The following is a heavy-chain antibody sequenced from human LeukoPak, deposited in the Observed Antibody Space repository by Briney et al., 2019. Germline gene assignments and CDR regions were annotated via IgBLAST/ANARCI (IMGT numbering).Heavy chain of an antibody. J-gene: IGHJ4*02. CDR3: AKDHLQQLAFDY. V-gene: IGHV3-23*01. CDR2: ISGSGGST. Sequence: GGSLRLSCAASGLPFARYAMRWVRQAPGKGLEWVSAISGSGGSTFYADSVKGRFSISRDNCKNTLYLEMNSLRAEDRAVYYCAKDHLQQLAFDYWGQGTLVTVSS. CDR1: GLPFARYA. D-gene: IGHD6-13*01.